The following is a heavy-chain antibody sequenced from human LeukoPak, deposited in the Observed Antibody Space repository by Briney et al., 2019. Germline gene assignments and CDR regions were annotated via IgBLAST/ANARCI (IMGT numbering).Heavy chain of an antibody. D-gene: IGHD2-15*01. CDR3: ARVDGYCSGGSCSEYFQH. V-gene: IGHV1-46*01. J-gene: IGHJ1*01. CDR1: GGTFSSYA. CDR2: INPSGGST. Sequence: GASVKVSCKASGGTFSSYAISWVRQAPGQGLEWMGIINPSGGSTSYAQKFQGRVTMTRDTSTSTVYMELSGLRSEDTAVYYCARVDGYCSGGSCSEYFQHWGQGTLVTVSS.